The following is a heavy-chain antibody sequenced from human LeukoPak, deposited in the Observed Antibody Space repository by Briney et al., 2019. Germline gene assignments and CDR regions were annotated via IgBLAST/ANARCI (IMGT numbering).Heavy chain of an antibody. V-gene: IGHV3-74*01. CDR3: AREDHYYDYWSGYFPVFDY. CDR1: EFTFSSYW. Sequence: GGSLRLSCAASEFTFSSYWMHWVRQAPGKGLVWVSRISSDGSSTSYADSVKGRFTISRDNAKNTLCLQMNSLRAEDTAVYYCAREDHYYDYWSGYFPVFDYWGQGTLVTVSS. J-gene: IGHJ4*02. D-gene: IGHD3-3*01. CDR2: ISSDGSST.